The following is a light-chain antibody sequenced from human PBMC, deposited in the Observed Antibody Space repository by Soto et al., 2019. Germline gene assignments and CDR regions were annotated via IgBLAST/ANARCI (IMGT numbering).Light chain of an antibody. CDR1: QRISSNY. Sequence: DIVLNQCPGTLSLSTGEGATISCRAIQRISSNYLGWYQQKPGQAPRLLIYAASSRATGIPDRFSGSGSGTDFSLTISSLHSEDFAVYSCHQYNNWPPMTFGQGTRLEIK. J-gene: IGKJ5*01. V-gene: IGKV3-20*01. CDR3: HQYNNWPPMT. CDR2: AAS.